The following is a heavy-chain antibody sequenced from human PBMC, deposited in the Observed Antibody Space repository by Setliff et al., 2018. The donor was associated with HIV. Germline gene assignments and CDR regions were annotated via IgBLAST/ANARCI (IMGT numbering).Heavy chain of an antibody. CDR2: TSSDGSNK. CDR1: GFAFSDYY. Sequence: GGSLRLSCAASGFAFSDYYMSWVRQAPGKGLEWVAVTSSDGSNKYYADSVKGRFTISRDNSKNTLYLQMNSLRAEDTAVYYCAKGSNTAMVTWGQGTLVTVSS. D-gene: IGHD5-18*01. J-gene: IGHJ4*02. CDR3: AKGSNTAMVT. V-gene: IGHV3-30*18.